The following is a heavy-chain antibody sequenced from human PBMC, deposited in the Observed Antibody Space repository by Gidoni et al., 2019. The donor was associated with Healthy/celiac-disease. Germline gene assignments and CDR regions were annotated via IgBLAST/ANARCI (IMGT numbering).Heavy chain of an antibody. CDR2: INHSGST. J-gene: IGHJ6*02. V-gene: IGHV4-34*01. CDR3: ARGATMIVVAYYGMDV. Sequence: QVQLQQWGAGLLKPSETLSLTCAVYGVSFSGYSWSWIRQPPGQGLEWIGEINHSGSTNDNPSLKSRVTISVDTSKNQFSLKLSSGTAADTAVYYCARGATMIVVAYYGMDVWGQGTTVTVSS. CDR1: GVSFSGYS. D-gene: IGHD3-22*01.